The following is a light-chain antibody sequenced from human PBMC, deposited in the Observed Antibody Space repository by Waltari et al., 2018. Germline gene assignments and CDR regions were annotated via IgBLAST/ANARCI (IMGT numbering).Light chain of an antibody. J-gene: IGKJ5*01. CDR3: QQYNNWPPIT. CDR2: GAS. CDR1: QNVSSK. Sequence: ETVMTQSPASLSVSPGEGAILSCRASQNVSSKLAWYQQKPGQAPRLLIFGASTRATGISARFSGSGSGTEFTLTISSLQSEDFAVYYCQQYNNWPPITFGQGTRLEIK. V-gene: IGKV3-15*01.